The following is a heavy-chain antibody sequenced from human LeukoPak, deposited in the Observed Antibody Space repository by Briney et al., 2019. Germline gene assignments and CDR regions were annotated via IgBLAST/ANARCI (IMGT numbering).Heavy chain of an antibody. V-gene: IGHV1-69*05. CDR2: IIPIFGTA. CDR3: ARGFVYARYDNWFDP. CDR1: GYTLTSYG. D-gene: IGHD2-8*01. Sequence: SVKVSCKASGYTLTSYGISWVRQAPGQGLEWMGGIIPIFGTANYAQKFQGRVTITTDESTSTAYMELSSLRSEDTAVYYCARGFVYARYDNWFDPWGQGTLVTVSS. J-gene: IGHJ5*02.